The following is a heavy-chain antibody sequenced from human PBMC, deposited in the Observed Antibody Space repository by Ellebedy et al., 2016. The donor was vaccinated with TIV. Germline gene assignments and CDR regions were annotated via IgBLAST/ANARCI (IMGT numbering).Heavy chain of an antibody. J-gene: IGHJ4*02. D-gene: IGHD4-17*01. V-gene: IGHV4-59*12. CDR2: IYYSGST. CDR3: ARVHGETDY. Sequence: SETLSLXCAVSGGSISSSYYWSWIRQPPGKGLEWIGYIYYSGSTNYNPSLKSRVTISVDTSKNQFSLKLSSVTAADTAVYYCARVHGETDYWGQGTLVTVSS. CDR1: GGSISSSYY.